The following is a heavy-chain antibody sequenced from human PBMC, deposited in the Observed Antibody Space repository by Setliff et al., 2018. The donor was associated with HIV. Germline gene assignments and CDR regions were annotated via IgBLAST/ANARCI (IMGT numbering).Heavy chain of an antibody. V-gene: IGHV3-48*01. D-gene: IGHD3-22*01. CDR3: ARVQYFNSGGYWATIRHYYYMDV. J-gene: IGHJ6*03. CDR1: GVTFSSYS. Sequence: QPGGSLRLSCAASGVTFSSYSMNWVRQAPGKGLEWLSYISRNSDTIYYADSVKGRFTISRDNAENSLFLQMNSLRAEDTAVYYCARVQYFNSGGYWATIRHYYYMDVWGKGTAVTVSS. CDR2: ISRNSDTI.